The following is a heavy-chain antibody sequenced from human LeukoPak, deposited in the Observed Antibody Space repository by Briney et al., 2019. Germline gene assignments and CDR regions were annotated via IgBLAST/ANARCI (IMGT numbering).Heavy chain of an antibody. Sequence: GASVKVSCKASGYTFTSYGISWVRQAPGQGLEWMGWISAYNGNTNYAQKLQGRVTMTTDTSTNTAYMELRGLRSDDTAAYYCARDRQLQWFGEFNIDFDYWGQGTLVTVSS. CDR2: ISAYNGNT. CDR1: GYTFTSYG. V-gene: IGHV1-18*01. CDR3: ARDRQLQWFGEFNIDFDY. D-gene: IGHD3-10*01. J-gene: IGHJ4*02.